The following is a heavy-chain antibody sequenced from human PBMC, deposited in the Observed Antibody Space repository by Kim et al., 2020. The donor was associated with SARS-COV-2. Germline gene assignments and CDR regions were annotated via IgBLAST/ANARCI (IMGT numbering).Heavy chain of an antibody. CDR1: GFTFSTYW. Sequence: GGSLRLSCAASGFTFSTYWMTWVRQAPGKGLEWVANIKKDESERYYVDSVKGRFTVSRDNAKNLLFLQMNSLRAEDTAVYYCASGGWLDYWGQGTLVTV. CDR2: IKKDESER. CDR3: ASGGWLDY. J-gene: IGHJ4*02. V-gene: IGHV3-7*03. D-gene: IGHD6-19*01.